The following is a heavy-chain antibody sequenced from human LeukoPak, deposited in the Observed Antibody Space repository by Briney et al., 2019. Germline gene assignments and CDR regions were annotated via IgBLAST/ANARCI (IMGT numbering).Heavy chain of an antibody. CDR2: INDSGTT. J-gene: IGHJ4*02. CDR3: ARLPLGAFGEVLNFDS. CDR1: RDFFSGYY. D-gene: IGHD3-10*01. Sequence: SETLSLTCGVSRDFFSGYYWGWIRQPPGKGVEWIGDINDSGTTKYNPTLKSRVTISIDTSKKQFSLKVKSVTAADTAVYYCARLPLGAFGEVLNFDSWGQGILVTVSS. V-gene: IGHV4-34*01.